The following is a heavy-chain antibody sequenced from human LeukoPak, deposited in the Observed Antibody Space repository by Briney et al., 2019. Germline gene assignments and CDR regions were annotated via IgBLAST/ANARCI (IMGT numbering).Heavy chain of an antibody. V-gene: IGHV4-34*01. D-gene: IGHD4-17*01. CDR3: ARGTSTVTATDAFDI. Sequence: SETLSLTCAVYGGSFSGYYWSWIRQPPGKGLEWIGEINHSGRTNYNPSLKSRVTISVDTSKNQFSLKLSSVTAADTAVYYCARGTSTVTATDAFDIWGQGTMVTVSS. J-gene: IGHJ3*02. CDR1: GGSFSGYY. CDR2: INHSGRT.